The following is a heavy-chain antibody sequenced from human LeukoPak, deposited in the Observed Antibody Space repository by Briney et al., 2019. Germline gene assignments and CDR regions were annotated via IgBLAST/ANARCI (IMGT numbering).Heavy chain of an antibody. CDR1: GGSISSGGYY. D-gene: IGHD5-12*01. CDR2: IYYSGST. Sequence: SETLSLTCTVSGGSISSGGYYWSWIRQHPGKGLEWIGYIYYSGSTYYNPSLKSRVTISVDTSKNQFSLKLSSVTAADTAVYYCARASGYDLYYYYYGMDVWGKGTTVTVSS. CDR3: ARASGYDLYYYYYGMDV. V-gene: IGHV4-31*03. J-gene: IGHJ6*04.